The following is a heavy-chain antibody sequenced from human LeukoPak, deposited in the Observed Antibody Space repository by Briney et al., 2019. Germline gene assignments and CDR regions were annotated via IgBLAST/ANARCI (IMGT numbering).Heavy chain of an antibody. CDR2: INPSGGST. V-gene: IGHV1-46*01. Sequence: GASVKVSCKASGYTFTGYYIHWVRQAPGQGLEWMGIINPSGGSTNYAQKFQGRVTMTRDTSTSTVYMELSSLRSEDTAVYYCARDPGSGWGFGYWGQGTLVTVSS. CDR3: ARDPGSGWGFGY. CDR1: GYTFTGYY. D-gene: IGHD6-19*01. J-gene: IGHJ4*02.